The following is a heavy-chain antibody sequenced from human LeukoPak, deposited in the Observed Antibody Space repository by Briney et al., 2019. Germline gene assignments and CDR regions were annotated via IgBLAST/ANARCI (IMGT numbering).Heavy chain of an antibody. Sequence: SGPALVKPTQTLTLTCTFSGFSLSTSGMRVSWIRQPPGKVLEWLARIDWDDDKFYSTSLKTRLTISKDTSKNQVVLTMTNMDPVDTATYYCARQVAGRSFLFDYWGQGTLVTVSS. CDR2: IDWDDDK. D-gene: IGHD6-19*01. V-gene: IGHV2-70*04. J-gene: IGHJ4*02. CDR3: ARQVAGRSFLFDY. CDR1: GFSLSTSGMR.